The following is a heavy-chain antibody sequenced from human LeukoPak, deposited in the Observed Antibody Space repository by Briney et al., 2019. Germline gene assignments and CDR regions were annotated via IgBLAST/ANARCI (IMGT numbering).Heavy chain of an antibody. CDR3: ARVLAGSSGYCNFDY. J-gene: IGHJ4*02. Sequence: SVKVSCKASGGTFSSYAISWVRQAPGQGLEWMGGIIPIFGTANYAQKFQGRVTITADESTSTAYMELSSLRSEDTAVYYCARVLAGSSGYCNFDYWGQGTLVTVSS. CDR2: IIPIFGTA. V-gene: IGHV1-69*13. CDR1: GGTFSSYA. D-gene: IGHD3-3*01.